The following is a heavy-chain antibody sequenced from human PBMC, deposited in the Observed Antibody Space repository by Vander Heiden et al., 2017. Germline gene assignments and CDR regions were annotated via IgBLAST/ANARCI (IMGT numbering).Heavy chain of an antibody. CDR1: GFTFSSYA. Sequence: EVQLLEPGGGLAQLGGSLRLASAASGFTFSSYARSWGRQAPGKGLEWVSGISGSENTTYYADSVKGRFTISRDNSKNTLYLQMNSLRAEDTAMYYCVKEDSSGWNKDYWGQGTLVTVSS. J-gene: IGHJ4*02. V-gene: IGHV3-23*01. D-gene: IGHD6-19*01. CDR3: VKEDSSGWNKDY. CDR2: ISGSENTT.